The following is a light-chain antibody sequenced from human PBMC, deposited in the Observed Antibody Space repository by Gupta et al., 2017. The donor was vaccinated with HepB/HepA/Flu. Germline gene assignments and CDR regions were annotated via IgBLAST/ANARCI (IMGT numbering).Light chain of an antibody. CDR2: RTT. CDR1: TGPVTSGYY. Sequence: QTLVTQKPSLTVSPARTVTPTCASSTGPVTSGYYPNWFQQKPGQAPRAVMYRTTNKPYWTPARFSGSLLGATAALIMLGLQPEDEADYYCLPYNGAAHPGVFGGGTKIIVL. V-gene: IGLV7-43*01. J-gene: IGLJ3*02. CDR3: LPYNGAAHPGV.